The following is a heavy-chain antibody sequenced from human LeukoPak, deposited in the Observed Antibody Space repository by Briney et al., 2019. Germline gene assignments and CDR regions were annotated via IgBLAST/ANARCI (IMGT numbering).Heavy chain of an antibody. CDR1: DCSISSYY. CDR2: IYYSGST. V-gene: IGHV4-59*01. Sequence: PSETLSLTCTVSDCSISSYYWSWFRQPPAKEMQWIGYIYYSGSTNYNPSLKSRVTISVDTSKNHFSLKLSSVTAADTAVYYCARVALDIAVLFDPWGQGTLVTVSS. CDR3: ARVALDIAVLFDP. D-gene: IGHD6-19*01. J-gene: IGHJ5*02.